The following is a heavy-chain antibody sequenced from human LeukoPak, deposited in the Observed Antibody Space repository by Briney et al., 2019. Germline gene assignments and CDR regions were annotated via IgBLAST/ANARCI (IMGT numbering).Heavy chain of an antibody. J-gene: IGHJ4*02. CDR2: IRFDATNK. Sequence: GGSLRLSCAASGFIFSGSSMHWVRQAPGKGLEWVCFIRFDATNKYYADSVKGRFTISRDNSKNTLYLQLNNVRTEDTATYFCAKEQYPGYFDFWGQGTLVTVSA. CDR3: AKEQYPGYFDF. D-gene: IGHD1-14*01. CDR1: GFIFSGSS. V-gene: IGHV3-30*02.